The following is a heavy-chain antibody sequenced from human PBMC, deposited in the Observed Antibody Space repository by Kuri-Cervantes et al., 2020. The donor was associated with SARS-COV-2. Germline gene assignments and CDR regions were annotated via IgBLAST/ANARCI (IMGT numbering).Heavy chain of an antibody. CDR1: GGSFSGYY. Sequence: GSLRLSCAVYGGSFSGYYWSWIRQPPGKGLEWIGEINHSGSTNYNPSLKSRVTISVDTSKNQFSLKLSSVTAADTAVYYCARGRDYYDSSGYPDSEYFQHWGQGTLVTVS. V-gene: IGHV4-34*01. J-gene: IGHJ1*01. CDR3: ARGRDYYDSSGYPDSEYFQH. CDR2: INHSGST. D-gene: IGHD3-22*01.